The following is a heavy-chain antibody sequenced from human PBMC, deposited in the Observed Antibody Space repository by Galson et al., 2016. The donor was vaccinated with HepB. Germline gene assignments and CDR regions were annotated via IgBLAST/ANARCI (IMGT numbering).Heavy chain of an antibody. CDR2: ISYDGTNQ. J-gene: IGHJ4*02. CDR1: GFTFSMYA. CDR3: ARGRYYDFWSGYYTGIDY. V-gene: IGHV3-30-3*01. D-gene: IGHD3-3*01. Sequence: SLRLSCAASGFTFSMYAMHCVRQAPGKGLEWVAVISYDGTNQYYADSVKGRFTISRDDSKNTVYPQMNSLRTEDTAVYYCARGRYYDFWSGYYTGIDYWGQGTLVTVSS.